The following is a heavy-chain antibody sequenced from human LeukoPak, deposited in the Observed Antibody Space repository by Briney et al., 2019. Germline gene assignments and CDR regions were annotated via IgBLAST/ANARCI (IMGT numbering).Heavy chain of an antibody. CDR2: IYYSGST. Sequence: PSETLSLTCTVSGGSISSSSYYWGWIRQPPGKGLEWIGSIYYSGSTYYNPSLKSRVTISVDTSKNQFSLELSSVTAADTAVYYCARHPSSWIDSMDVWGQGTTVTVSS. D-gene: IGHD2-2*03. CDR3: ARHPSSWIDSMDV. V-gene: IGHV4-39*01. CDR1: GGSISSSSYY. J-gene: IGHJ6*02.